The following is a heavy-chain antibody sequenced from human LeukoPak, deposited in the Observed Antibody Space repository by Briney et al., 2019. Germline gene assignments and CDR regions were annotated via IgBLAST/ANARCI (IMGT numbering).Heavy chain of an antibody. CDR2: INPNSGGT. V-gene: IGHV1-2*02. D-gene: IGHD2-2*01. CDR1: GYTFTGYY. CDR3: ARGRYCSSISCYADVGFDP. Sequence: ASVKVSCKASGYTFTGYYMHWVRQAPGQGLEWMGWINPNSGGTNYAQKFQGRVTMTRNTSISTAYMELSSLRSEDTAVYYCARGRYCSSISCYADVGFDPWGQGTLLTVSS. J-gene: IGHJ5*02.